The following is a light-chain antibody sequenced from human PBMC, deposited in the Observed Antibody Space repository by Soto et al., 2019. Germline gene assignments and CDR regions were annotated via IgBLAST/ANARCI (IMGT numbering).Light chain of an antibody. J-gene: IGKJ1*01. CDR3: QQYGDSPRT. Sequence: EIVLTQSPGTLSLSPGERATLSCRASQSVSSSSLAWYQQKRGQAPRLLIHDASSRATGIPDRFSGSGSGTDFTLTISRLEPEDFAVYYCQQYGDSPRTFGQGTKVEVK. V-gene: IGKV3-20*01. CDR2: DAS. CDR1: QSVSSSS.